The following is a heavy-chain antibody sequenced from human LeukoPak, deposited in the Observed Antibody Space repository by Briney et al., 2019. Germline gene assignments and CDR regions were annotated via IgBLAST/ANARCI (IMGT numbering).Heavy chain of an antibody. V-gene: IGHV3-30*18. CDR1: GFTFSSYG. CDR3: AKAATGYDSSGYYSPQSD. J-gene: IGHJ4*02. Sequence: PGGSLRLSCAASGFTFSSYGMHWVRQAPGKGLEWVAAISYDGSNKYYADSVKGRFTISRDNSKNTLYLQMNSLRAEDTAVYYCAKAATGYDSSGYYSPQSDWGQGTLVTVSS. D-gene: IGHD3-22*01. CDR2: ISYDGSNK.